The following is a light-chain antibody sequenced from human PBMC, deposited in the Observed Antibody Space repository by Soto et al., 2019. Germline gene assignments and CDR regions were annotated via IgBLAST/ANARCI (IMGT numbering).Light chain of an antibody. J-gene: IGKJ1*01. Sequence: EIVLTQSPGTLSLSPGERASLSCRASQSISSSYLAWYQQRPGQAPRVLIYGASSRATGIPDRISGSGSGTDCTLTISSLEPEDFAVYYCHHYGSSPQTFGQGNKVEIK. CDR2: GAS. CDR3: HHYGSSPQT. CDR1: QSISSSY. V-gene: IGKV3-20*01.